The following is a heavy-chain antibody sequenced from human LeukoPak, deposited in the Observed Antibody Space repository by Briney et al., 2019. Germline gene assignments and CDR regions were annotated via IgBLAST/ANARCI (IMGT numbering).Heavy chain of an antibody. D-gene: IGHD2-15*01. CDR1: GYTLTSYG. CDR2: ISAYNGNT. CDR3: ARDAARYCSGGSCYGGFDY. Sequence: ASVKVSFKASGYTLTSYGISWVRQAPGQGLEWMGWISAYNGNTNYAQKLQGRVTMTTDTSTSTAYMELRSLRSDDTAVYYCARDAARYCSGGSCYGGFDYWGQGTLVTVST. J-gene: IGHJ4*02. V-gene: IGHV1-18*01.